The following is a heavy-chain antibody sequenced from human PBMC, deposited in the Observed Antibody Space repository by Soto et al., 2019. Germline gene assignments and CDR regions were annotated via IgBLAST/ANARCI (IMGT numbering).Heavy chain of an antibody. D-gene: IGHD3-22*01. CDR2: ISSSSSYI. J-gene: IGHJ5*02. CDR1: GFTFSSYS. Sequence: GGSLRLSCAASGFTFSSYSMNWIRQAPGKGLEWVSSISSSSSYIYYADSVKGRFTISRDNAKNSLYLQMNSLRAEDTAVYYCARDPRYSYDSSGYRGLALGYNWFDPWGQGTLVTVSS. V-gene: IGHV3-21*01. CDR3: ARDPRYSYDSSGYRGLALGYNWFDP.